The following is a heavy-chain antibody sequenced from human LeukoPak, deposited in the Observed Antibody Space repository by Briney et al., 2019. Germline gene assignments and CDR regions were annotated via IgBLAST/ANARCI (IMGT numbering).Heavy chain of an antibody. J-gene: IGHJ4*02. D-gene: IGHD3-22*01. V-gene: IGHV3-23*01. Sequence: GGSLRLSCAASGFTFSSDALNWVRQAPGKGLEWVSMIIGSGGRTYYADSVKGPVTISRDNSKNTLYLQMNSLRAEDKAVYYCAKDLDSSGYYLGENFDYWGQGTLVTVCS. CDR1: GFTFSSDA. CDR2: IIGSGGRT. CDR3: AKDLDSSGYYLGENFDY.